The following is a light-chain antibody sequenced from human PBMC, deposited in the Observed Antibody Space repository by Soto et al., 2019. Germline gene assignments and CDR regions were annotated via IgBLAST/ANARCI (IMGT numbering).Light chain of an antibody. CDR3: CSYAGSYTHV. CDR1: SSDVGAYIY. V-gene: IGLV2-11*01. CDR2: DVI. Sequence: QSALAQPRSVPGSPGQSVTFSCTGTSSDVGAYIYVSWYRQHPGKAPKLIIYDVIKRPSGVPDRFSGSKSGNTASLTISGLQAEDEADYYCCSYAGSYTHVFGTGTKVTV. J-gene: IGLJ1*01.